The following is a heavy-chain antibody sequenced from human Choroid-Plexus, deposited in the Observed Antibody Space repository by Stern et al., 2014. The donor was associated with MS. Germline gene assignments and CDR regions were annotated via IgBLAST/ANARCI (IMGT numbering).Heavy chain of an antibody. Sequence: VQLEESGGGVVKPGRPLRLSCAASGFTFGSCAMHWVRQAPGKGLEWVAGVSYDGSNKYYADSVKGRFTVSRDNSQNTLYMQMSSLRAEDTAVYYCAKDRQYLTYFFDHWGQGSLVTVSS. CDR3: AKDRQYLTYFFDH. V-gene: IGHV3-30*18. J-gene: IGHJ5*02. CDR1: GFTFGSCA. D-gene: IGHD2-8*01. CDR2: VSYDGSNK.